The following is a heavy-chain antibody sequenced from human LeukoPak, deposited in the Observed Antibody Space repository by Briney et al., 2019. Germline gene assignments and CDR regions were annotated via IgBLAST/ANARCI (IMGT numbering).Heavy chain of an antibody. V-gene: IGHV3-66*02. CDR2: IYSGGST. Sequence: GGSLRLSCAASGFTVSSNYMSWVRQAPGKGLEWVSAIYSGGSTYYADSVKGRFTISRDNSKNTLYLQMNSLRAEDTAVYYCARDRQYNWNYGSYWGQGTLVTVSS. J-gene: IGHJ4*02. CDR1: GFTVSSNY. CDR3: ARDRQYNWNYGSY. D-gene: IGHD1-7*01.